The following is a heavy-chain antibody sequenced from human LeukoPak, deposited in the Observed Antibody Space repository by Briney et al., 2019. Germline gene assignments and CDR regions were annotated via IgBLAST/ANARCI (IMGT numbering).Heavy chain of an antibody. CDR1: GFTFSSYE. CDR3: ARGGIAARFAY. J-gene: IGHJ4*02. V-gene: IGHV3-48*03. D-gene: IGHD6-6*01. Sequence: LPGGSLRLSCAASGFTFSSYEMNWVRQAPGKGLEWVSYISSGSSSIFYADSVKGRFTISRDNAKNSLYLQMNSLRVEDTAVYYCARGGIAARFAYWGQGTLVTVPS. CDR2: ISSGSSSI.